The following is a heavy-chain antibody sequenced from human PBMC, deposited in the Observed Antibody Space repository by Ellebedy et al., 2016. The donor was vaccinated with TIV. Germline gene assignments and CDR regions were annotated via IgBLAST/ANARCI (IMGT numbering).Heavy chain of an antibody. J-gene: IGHJ6*02. CDR1: GGSFASSSYD. Sequence: MPGGSLRLSFTVSGGSFASSSYDWGWIRQPPGKGLEWIGSIYYSGSTNYNPSLKSRVTISVDTSKNQFSLKLSSVTAADTAVYYCARGYGGYYYGMDVWGQGTTVTVSS. D-gene: IGHD4-23*01. CDR2: IYYSGST. V-gene: IGHV4-39*07. CDR3: ARGYGGYYYGMDV.